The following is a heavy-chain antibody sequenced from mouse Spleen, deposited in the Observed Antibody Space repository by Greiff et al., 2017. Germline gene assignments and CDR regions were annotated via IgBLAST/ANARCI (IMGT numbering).Heavy chain of an antibody. CDR3: ARDTTVPPDY. V-gene: IGHV1-81*01. D-gene: IGHD1-1*01. CDR1: GYTFTSYG. Sequence: VQLQQSGAELARPGASVKLSCKASGYTFTSYGISWVKQRTGQGLEWIGEIYPRGGNTYYNEKFKGKATLTADKSSSTAYMELRSLTSEDSAVYFCARDTTVPPDYWGQGTTLTVSS. CDR2: IYPRGGNT. J-gene: IGHJ2*01.